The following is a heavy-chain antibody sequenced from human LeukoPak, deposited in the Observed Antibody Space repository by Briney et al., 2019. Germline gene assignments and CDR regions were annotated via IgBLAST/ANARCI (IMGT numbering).Heavy chain of an antibody. D-gene: IGHD3-10*01. Sequence: GGSLRLACADSGFSFTNAWMTWVRQAPGKGLEWVGRIKSKGDGEKTDYAAPVKGRCTMSRDDSKATLYLQMNSLETEDTAVYYCTTDLGLTMIRGVLVSWGRGALVTVSS. CDR1: GFSFTNAW. CDR2: IKSKGDGEKT. J-gene: IGHJ5*01. CDR3: TTDLGLTMIRGVLVS. V-gene: IGHV3-15*01.